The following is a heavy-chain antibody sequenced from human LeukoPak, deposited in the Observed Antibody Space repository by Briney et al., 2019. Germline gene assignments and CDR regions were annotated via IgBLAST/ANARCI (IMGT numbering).Heavy chain of an antibody. CDR2: ISIGGDT. CDR3: VRAHVGAGLALDI. D-gene: IGHD1-26*01. Sequence: GGSLRLSCAASGFSFSSYDMHWVRQAAGKGLEWVSAISIGGDTYYPDSVKGRFTISRENAKNSFYLQMNSLTAGDTALYYCVRAHVGAGLALDIWGQGTMVTVSS. J-gene: IGHJ3*02. CDR1: GFSFSSYD. V-gene: IGHV3-13*01.